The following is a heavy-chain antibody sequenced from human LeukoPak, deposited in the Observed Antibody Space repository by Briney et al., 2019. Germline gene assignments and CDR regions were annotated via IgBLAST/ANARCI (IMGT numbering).Heavy chain of an antibody. D-gene: IGHD6-19*01. CDR1: GGSVSSGSYY. Sequence: SETLSLTCTVSGGSVSSGSYYWSWIRQPPGKGLEWIGYIYYSGSTNYNPSLKSRVTISVDTSKNQFSLKLSSVTAADTAVYYCARDRAGEGFDPWGQGTLVTVSS. CDR3: ARDRAGEGFDP. CDR2: IYYSGST. V-gene: IGHV4-61*01. J-gene: IGHJ5*02.